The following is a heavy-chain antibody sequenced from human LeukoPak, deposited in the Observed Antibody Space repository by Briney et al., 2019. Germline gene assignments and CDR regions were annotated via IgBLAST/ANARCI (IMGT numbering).Heavy chain of an antibody. Sequence: GGSLRLSCAASGFTFSSYWMHWVRQAPGKGLVWVSRINSDGSSTSYADSVKGRFTISRDNAKNTLYLQMNSLRAEDAAVYHCARGVYSSSWSIDYWGQGTLVTVSS. CDR1: GFTFSSYW. D-gene: IGHD6-13*01. J-gene: IGHJ4*02. CDR3: ARGVYSSSWSIDY. CDR2: INSDGSST. V-gene: IGHV3-74*01.